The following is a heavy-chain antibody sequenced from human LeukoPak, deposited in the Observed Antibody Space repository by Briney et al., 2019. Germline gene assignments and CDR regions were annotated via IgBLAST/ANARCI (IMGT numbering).Heavy chain of an antibody. V-gene: IGHV3-30*04. CDR1: GFTFSSYA. D-gene: IGHD6-6*01. Sequence: GGSLRLSCAASGFTFSSYAMHWVRQAPGKGLEWVAVISYDGSNKYYADYVKGRFTISSDNSKNTLYMQMNGLRADDTAVYYCAKDDVAAFATGHMDVWGKGTTVTVSS. CDR3: AKDDVAAFATGHMDV. CDR2: ISYDGSNK. J-gene: IGHJ6*03.